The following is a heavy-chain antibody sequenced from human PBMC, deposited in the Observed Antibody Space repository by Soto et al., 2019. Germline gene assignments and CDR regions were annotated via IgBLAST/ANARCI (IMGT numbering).Heavy chain of an antibody. J-gene: IGHJ6*02. CDR3: ARDGDYGSGSYFFDYYGMDV. V-gene: IGHV1-69*08. CDR1: GGTFSSYT. CDR2: IIPILGIA. D-gene: IGHD3-10*01. Sequence: QVQLVQSGAEVKKPGSSVKVSCKASGGTFSSYTISWVRQAPGQGLEWMGRIIPILGIANYAQKFQGRVTITADKSTGTAYMELSSLRSEDTAVYYCARDGDYGSGSYFFDYYGMDVWGQGTTVTVSS.